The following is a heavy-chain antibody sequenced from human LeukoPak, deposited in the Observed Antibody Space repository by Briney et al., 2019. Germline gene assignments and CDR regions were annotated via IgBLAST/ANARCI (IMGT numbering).Heavy chain of an antibody. CDR3: ARSRLGLWLSVIDY. Sequence: GGSLRLSCEASGLSFNLFSMYWIRQTPDKRLERLAVTSHDETTKLYADSVKGRFTISRDNSKNTVYLQMNSLKVDDTAFYFCARSRLGLWLSVIDYWGQGTLVTVSA. CDR1: GLSFNLFS. V-gene: IGHV3-30*04. CDR2: TSHDETTK. J-gene: IGHJ4*02. D-gene: IGHD3-9*01.